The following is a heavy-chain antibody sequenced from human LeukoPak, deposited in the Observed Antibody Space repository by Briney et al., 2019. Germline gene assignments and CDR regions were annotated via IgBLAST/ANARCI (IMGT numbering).Heavy chain of an antibody. Sequence: GASVKVSCKASGYTFTSYGISWVRQAPGQGLEWMGWISAYNGNTNYAQKLQGRVTMTTDTSTSTAHMEPRSLGSDDTAVYYCARTMHSGSYFLDYWGQGTLVTVSS. D-gene: IGHD1-26*01. CDR3: ARTMHSGSYFLDY. V-gene: IGHV1-18*01. CDR2: ISAYNGNT. J-gene: IGHJ4*02. CDR1: GYTFTSYG.